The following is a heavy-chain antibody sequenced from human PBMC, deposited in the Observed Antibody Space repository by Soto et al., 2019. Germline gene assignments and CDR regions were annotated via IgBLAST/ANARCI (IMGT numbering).Heavy chain of an antibody. CDR3: ATPTVTHYYYGMDV. Sequence: PGESLKISCKGSGYSFTSYWISWVRQMPGKGLEWMGRIDPSDSYTNYSPSFQGHVTISADKSISTAYLQWSSLKASDTAMYYCATPTVTHYYYGMDVWGQGTTVTVSS. CDR2: IDPSDSYT. D-gene: IGHD4-17*01. CDR1: GYSFTSYW. V-gene: IGHV5-10-1*01. J-gene: IGHJ6*02.